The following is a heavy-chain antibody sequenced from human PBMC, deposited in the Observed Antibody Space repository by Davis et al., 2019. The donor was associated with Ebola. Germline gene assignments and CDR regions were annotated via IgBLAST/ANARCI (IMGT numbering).Heavy chain of an antibody. V-gene: IGHV4-59*01. J-gene: IGHJ6*04. Sequence: MPSETLSLTCTVSGGSISSYYWSWIRQPPGKGLEWIGYIYYSGSTNYNPSLKSRVTISVDTSKNQFSLKLSSVTAADTAVYYCARYDFGGQGMDVWGKGTTVTVSS. CDR2: IYYSGST. D-gene: IGHD3-10*01. CDR1: GGSISSYY. CDR3: ARYDFGGQGMDV.